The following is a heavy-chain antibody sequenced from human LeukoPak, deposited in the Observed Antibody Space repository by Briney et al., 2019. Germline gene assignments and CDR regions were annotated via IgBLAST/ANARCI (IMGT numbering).Heavy chain of an antibody. D-gene: IGHD6-13*01. J-gene: IGHJ6*03. Sequence: SQTLSLTCTVSGGSISSGSYYWSWIRQPAGKGLEWIGRIYTSGSTNYNPSLKSRVTISVDTSKNQFSLKLSSVTAADTAVYYCAXWGIAAAGTLGXMDVWGKGTXXTXXS. CDR3: AXWGIAAAGTLGXMDV. V-gene: IGHV4-61*02. CDR1: GGSISSGSYY. CDR2: IYTSGST.